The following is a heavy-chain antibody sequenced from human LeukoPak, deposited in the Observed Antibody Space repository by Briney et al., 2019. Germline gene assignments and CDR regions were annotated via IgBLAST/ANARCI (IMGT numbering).Heavy chain of an antibody. D-gene: IGHD6-19*01. Sequence: PGGSLRLSCAASGFTFSSYAMSWVRQAPGKGLEWVSAISGSGGSTYYADSVKGRFTISRDNSKNTLYLQMNSLRAEDTAVYYCAKDSLYSSGPQNWFDPWGQGTLVTVSS. V-gene: IGHV3-23*01. CDR2: ISGSGGST. J-gene: IGHJ5*02. CDR3: AKDSLYSSGPQNWFDP. CDR1: GFTFSSYA.